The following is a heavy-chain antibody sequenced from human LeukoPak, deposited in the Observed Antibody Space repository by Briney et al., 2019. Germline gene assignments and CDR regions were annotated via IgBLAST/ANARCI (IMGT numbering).Heavy chain of an antibody. Sequence: SVKVSCKASGYTFTDYYMHWVRQAPGQGLEWMGGIIPIFGTANYAQKFQGRVTITADESTSTAYMELSSLRSEDTAVYYCARDGGYSSGWYYFDYWGQGTLVTVSS. V-gene: IGHV1-69*13. CDR1: GYTFTDYY. J-gene: IGHJ4*02. CDR3: ARDGGYSSGWYYFDY. D-gene: IGHD6-19*01. CDR2: IIPIFGTA.